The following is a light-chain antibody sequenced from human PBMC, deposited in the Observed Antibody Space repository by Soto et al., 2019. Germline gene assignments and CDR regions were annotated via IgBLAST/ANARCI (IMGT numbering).Light chain of an antibody. Sequence: EIVLTQSPATLSLSPGERPTLPCRASQSVPRSYLAWYQQKPRQAPRLLIYGTSSRATGIPDRFSGSGSGTDFTLTISRLEPEDFAVFYCQQYGSSITFGQGTRLEIK. J-gene: IGKJ5*01. V-gene: IGKV3-20*01. CDR3: QQYGSSIT. CDR1: QSVPRSY. CDR2: GTS.